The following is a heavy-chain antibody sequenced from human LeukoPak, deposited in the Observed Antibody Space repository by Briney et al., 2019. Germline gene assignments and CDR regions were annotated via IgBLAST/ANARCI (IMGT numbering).Heavy chain of an antibody. CDR3: AKSGDYYDSSGYCDY. CDR2: ISGSGGST. J-gene: IGHJ4*02. CDR1: GFTFSSYA. Sequence: GASLRLSCAASGFTFSSYAMSWVRQAPGKGLEWVSAISGSGGSTYYADSVKGRFTISRDNSKNTLYLQMNSLRAGDTAVYYCAKSGDYYDSSGYCDYWGQGTLVTVSS. V-gene: IGHV3-23*01. D-gene: IGHD3-22*01.